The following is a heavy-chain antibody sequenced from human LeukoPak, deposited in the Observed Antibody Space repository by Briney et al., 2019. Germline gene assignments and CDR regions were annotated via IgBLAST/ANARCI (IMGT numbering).Heavy chain of an antibody. CDR1: GGSISSGSYY. J-gene: IGHJ4*02. V-gene: IGHV4-61*02. CDR2: IYTSGST. Sequence: SETLSLTCTVSGGSISSGSYYWSWIRQPAGKGLEWIGRIYTSGSTNYIPSLKSRVTISVDTSKNQFSLKLSSVTAADTAVYYCAVGATPSGFDYWGQGTLVTVSS. CDR3: AVGATPSGFDY. D-gene: IGHD1-26*01.